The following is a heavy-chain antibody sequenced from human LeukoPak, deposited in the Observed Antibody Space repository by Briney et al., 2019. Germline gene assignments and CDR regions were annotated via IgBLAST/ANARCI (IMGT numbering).Heavy chain of an antibody. CDR1: GFTFSSYS. D-gene: IGHD4-17*01. Sequence: PGGSLRLSCAASGFTFSSYSMNWVRQAPGKGLEWVSSISSSSSYIYYADSVKGRFTISRDNSKNTLYLQMNSLRAEDTAVYYCAKDANYGDYDRGEAFDIWGQGTMVTVSS. CDR3: AKDANYGDYDRGEAFDI. CDR2: ISSSSSYI. V-gene: IGHV3-21*01. J-gene: IGHJ3*02.